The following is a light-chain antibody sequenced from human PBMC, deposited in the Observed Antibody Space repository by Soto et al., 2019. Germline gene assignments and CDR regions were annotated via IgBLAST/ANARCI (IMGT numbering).Light chain of an antibody. CDR2: AAS. CDR1: QIIQTY. Sequence: DIQMTHFPSSLCASVVDRGTITCRASQIIQTYLNWYQQQSGKDPKLLIYAASSLQSGVPSRFSGSGSGTDFTLTISSLQPEDFATYYCQQSYSGPLTFGGGTKV. J-gene: IGKJ4*01. CDR3: QQSYSGPLT. V-gene: IGKV1-39*01.